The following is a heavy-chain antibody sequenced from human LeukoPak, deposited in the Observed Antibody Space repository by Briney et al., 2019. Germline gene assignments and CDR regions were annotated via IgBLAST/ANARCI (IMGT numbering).Heavy chain of an antibody. V-gene: IGHV1-18*01. CDR1: GYTFTSYA. D-gene: IGHD6-19*01. CDR3: AANPYSSGWYWVY. J-gene: IGHJ4*02. Sequence: GASVKVSCKASGYTFTSYAIHWVRQAPGQGLEWMGWISAYNGNTNYAQKLQGRVTMTTDTSTNTAYMELRSLRFDDTAVYYCAANPYSSGWYWVYWGQGTLVTVSS. CDR2: ISAYNGNT.